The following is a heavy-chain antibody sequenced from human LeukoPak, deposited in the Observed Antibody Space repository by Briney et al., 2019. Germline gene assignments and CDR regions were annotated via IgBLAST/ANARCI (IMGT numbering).Heavy chain of an antibody. CDR1: GYTFINYG. Sequence: ASVKVSCKASGYTFINYGISWLGQAPGQGLEWMGWISTYNGKTNNAQKFQGRVTMTTDTYKSKAYMELRRMRYEERDVYFCARLGYCSGRSCPTSYYNWFDPWGQGTLVTVPS. V-gene: IGHV1-18*01. CDR3: ARLGYCSGRSCPTSYYNWFDP. J-gene: IGHJ5*02. CDR2: ISTYNGKT. D-gene: IGHD2-15*01.